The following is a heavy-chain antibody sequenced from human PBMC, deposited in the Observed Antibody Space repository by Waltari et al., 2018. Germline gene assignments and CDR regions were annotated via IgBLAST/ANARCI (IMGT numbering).Heavy chain of an antibody. CDR3: ARIDFWSGYYYYYGMDV. D-gene: IGHD3-3*01. CDR2: INHSGST. V-gene: IGHV4-34*01. CDR1: GGSFSGYY. J-gene: IGHJ6*02. Sequence: QVQLQQWGAGLLKPSETLSLTCAVYGGSFSGYYWSWIRQPPGKGLEWIGEINHSGSTNYNPSLKSRVTISVDTSKNQFSLKLSSVTAADTAVYYCARIDFWSGYYYYYGMDVWGQGTTVTVSS.